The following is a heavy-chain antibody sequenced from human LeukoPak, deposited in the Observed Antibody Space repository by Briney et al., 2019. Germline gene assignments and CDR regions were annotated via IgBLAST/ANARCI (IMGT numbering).Heavy chain of an antibody. V-gene: IGHV1-46*01. J-gene: IGHJ4*02. CDR2: INPSGGST. Sequence: ASVKVSCKASGYTFTSYYIHWVRQAPGQGLEWMGIINPSGGSTSYAQKFQGRVTITRDTSASTAYMELSSLRSEDTAVYYCARGRSITYYDFWSGYPFDYWGQGTLVTVSS. CDR1: GYTFTSYY. D-gene: IGHD3-3*01. CDR3: ARGRSITYYDFWSGYPFDY.